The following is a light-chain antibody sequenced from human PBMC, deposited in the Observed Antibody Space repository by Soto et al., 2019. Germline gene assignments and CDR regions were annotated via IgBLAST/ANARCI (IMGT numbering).Light chain of an antibody. CDR2: EDN. V-gene: IGLV6-57*04. Sequence: NFMLTQPHSVSESPGKTVTISCTRSSGNIVSNYVQWYQQRPGSAPTTVIYEDNQRPSGVPDRFSGSVDSSSNSASLTISGLTTEDEADYYCQSYDSSNVVFGGGTQLTVL. CDR1: SGNIVSNY. J-gene: IGLJ3*02. CDR3: QSYDSSNVV.